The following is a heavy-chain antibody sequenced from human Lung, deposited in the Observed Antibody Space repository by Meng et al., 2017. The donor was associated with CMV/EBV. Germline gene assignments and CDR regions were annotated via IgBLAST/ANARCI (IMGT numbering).Heavy chain of an antibody. CDR3: ARDPSNTSGRYAYFDY. CDR2: ISCYNGDT. D-gene: IGHD6-19*01. J-gene: IGHJ4*02. Sequence: QGERVQSGSGLKKPGASVRVSCKASGYTFTNHGISWIRQAPGQGLEWMGWISCYNGDTNYAQKLQGRVTMTTDTSTNTAYMDLRGLRSDDTAVYYCARDPSNTSGRYAYFDYWGQGTLVTVSS. V-gene: IGHV1-18*01. CDR1: GYTFTNHG.